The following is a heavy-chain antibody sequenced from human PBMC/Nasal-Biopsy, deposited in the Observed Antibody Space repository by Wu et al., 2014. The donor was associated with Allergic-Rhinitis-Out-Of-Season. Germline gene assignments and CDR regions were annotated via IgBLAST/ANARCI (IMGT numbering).Heavy chain of an antibody. V-gene: IGHV3-30*18. CDR1: QFHFDNYA. CDR3: AKPVNAVTTYTGAGWAFDI. D-gene: IGHD4-17*01. Sequence: LRLSCAASQFHFDNYAMHWVRQAPGKGLEWMAVISHDGSNTYYADSVKGRVTISRDNFKNKLFLQMNSLRAEDTAVYYCAKPVNAVTTYTGAGWAFDIWGQGTMVSVS. J-gene: IGHJ3*02. CDR2: ISHDGSNT.